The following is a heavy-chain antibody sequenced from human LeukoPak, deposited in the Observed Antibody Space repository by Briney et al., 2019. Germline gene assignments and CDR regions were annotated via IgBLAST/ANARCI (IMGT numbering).Heavy chain of an antibody. CDR2: ISISSTYI. V-gene: IGHV3-21*06. CDR3: VRDMWGTYYFDY. CDR1: GFIFSSYT. Sequence: PGGSLRPSCVASGFIFSSYTMNWVRQAPGKGLEWVSSISISSTYINYADSVKGRFTTSRDNAWNSLYLQMDNLRAEDTAVYYCVRDMWGTYYFDYWGQGTVVTVSS. J-gene: IGHJ4*02. D-gene: IGHD1-14*01.